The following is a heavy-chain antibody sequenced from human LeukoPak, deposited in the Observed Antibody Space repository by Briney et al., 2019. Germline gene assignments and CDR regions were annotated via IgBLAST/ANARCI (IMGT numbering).Heavy chain of an antibody. D-gene: IGHD2-15*01. CDR3: ASRSGVFDDAFDI. CDR1: GYTFTDYY. CDR2: ISPDSGRT. Sequence: ASVKVSCKASGYTFTDYYMHWVRQAPGQGLEWIGWISPDSGRTGFAQKFQGRVTMTRDTSISTAYMELSRLGYDDTAVYYCASRSGVFDDAFDIWGQGTMVTVSS. J-gene: IGHJ3*02. V-gene: IGHV1-2*02.